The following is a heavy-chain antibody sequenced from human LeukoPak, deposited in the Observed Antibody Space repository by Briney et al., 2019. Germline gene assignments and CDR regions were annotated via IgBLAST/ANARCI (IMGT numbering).Heavy chain of an antibody. Sequence: GGSLRLSCAASGFTFSGSTMHWVRQASGKGLEWVGRIRSKANSYATAYAASVKGRFTIPRDDSKKMAYLQMNNLKTEDTAMYYCTRANGWDAFDIWGQGTMVTVSS. CDR1: GFTFSGST. D-gene: IGHD6-19*01. CDR2: IRSKANSYAT. CDR3: TRANGWDAFDI. J-gene: IGHJ3*02. V-gene: IGHV3-73*01.